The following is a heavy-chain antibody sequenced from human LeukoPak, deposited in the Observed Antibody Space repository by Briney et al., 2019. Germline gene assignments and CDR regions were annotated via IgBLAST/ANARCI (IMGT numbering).Heavy chain of an antibody. CDR3: ARVRIAVAGNYYYMDV. CDR1: GFTFSGYC. V-gene: IGHV3-21*01. CDR2: ISTSSSYI. D-gene: IGHD6-19*01. J-gene: IGHJ6*03. Sequence: GGSLRLSCAASGFTFSGYCMNWVRQAPGKGLEWVSSISTSSSYIYYADSVKGRFTISRDNAKNSLYLQMNSLRAEDTAVYYCARVRIAVAGNYYYMDVWGKGTTVTVSS.